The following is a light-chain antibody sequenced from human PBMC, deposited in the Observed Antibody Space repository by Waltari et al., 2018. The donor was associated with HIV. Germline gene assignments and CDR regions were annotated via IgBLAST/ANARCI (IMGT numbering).Light chain of an antibody. J-gene: IGLJ1*01. V-gene: IGLV2-14*03. CDR2: DVT. CDR3: SSYTGGSTLGV. CDR1: SSDIGGDNY. Sequence: PAPAAASPRRPSTIFSCGSSSDIGGDNYVSWYQQHPRSTPPLLIYDVTNRPSGVANRFSASKSGNTASLTIAGLQAEDEAGYFCSSYTGGSTLGVFGTGTDVTVL.